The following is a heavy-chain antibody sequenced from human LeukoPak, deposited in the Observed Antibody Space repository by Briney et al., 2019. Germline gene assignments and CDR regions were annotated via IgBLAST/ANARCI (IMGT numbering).Heavy chain of an antibody. V-gene: IGHV4-38-2*02. CDR3: ARGNTMVRGVIPDY. J-gene: IGHJ4*02. Sequence: SETLSLTCTVSGYSISSGYYWGWIRQPPGKGLEWIGSIYHSGSTYYNPSLKSRVTISVDTSKNQFSLKLSSVTAADTAVYYCARGNTMVRGVIPDYWGQGALVTVSS. CDR1: GYSISSGYY. CDR2: IYHSGST. D-gene: IGHD3-10*01.